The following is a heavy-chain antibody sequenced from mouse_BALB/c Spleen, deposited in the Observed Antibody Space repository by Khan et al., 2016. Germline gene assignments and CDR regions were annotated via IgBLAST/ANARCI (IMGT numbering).Heavy chain of an antibody. J-gene: IGHJ2*01. CDR1: GYSITSDYA. V-gene: IGHV3-2*02. D-gene: IGHD1-1*01. CDR2: ISYSGST. Sequence: EVKLEESGPGLVKPSQSLSLTCTVTGYSITSDYAWNWIRQFPGNKLEWMGYISYSGSTSYNPSLKSRISITRDTSKNQFFLQLNFVTTEDTATYYCARDYYGSSYFDYWGQGTTLTVSS. CDR3: ARDYYGSSYFDY.